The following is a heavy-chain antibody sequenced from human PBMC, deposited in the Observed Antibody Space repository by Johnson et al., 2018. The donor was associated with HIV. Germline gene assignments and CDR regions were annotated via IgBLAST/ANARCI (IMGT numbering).Heavy chain of an antibody. V-gene: IGHV3-30*14. CDR3: ARDRGYWDAFDI. Sequence: QVQLVESGGGVVQPGRSLRLSCTASGFAFSSYALHWVRQAPGKGLEWVAVISYDGRDAYYADSVKARFTSSRDNSKNTLYLQMNSLRAEDTAVYYCARDRGYWDAFDIWGQGTMVTVSS. CDR1: GFAFSSYA. D-gene: IGHD3-22*01. CDR2: ISYDGRDA. J-gene: IGHJ3*02.